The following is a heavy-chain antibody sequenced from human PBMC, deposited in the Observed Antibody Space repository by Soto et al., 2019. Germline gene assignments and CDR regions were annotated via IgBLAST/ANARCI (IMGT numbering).Heavy chain of an antibody. CDR2: IRSKAYGGTT. J-gene: IGHJ4*02. D-gene: IGHD3-3*01. V-gene: IGHV3-49*03. CDR3: TRDDFDFWSGYYRTY. CDR1: GFTFGDYA. Sequence: GGSLRLSCTASGFTFGDYAMSWFRQAPGKGLEWVGFIRSKAYGGTTEYAASVKGRFTISRDDSKSIAYLQMNSLKTEDTAVYYCTRDDFDFWSGYYRTYWGQGTLVTVSS.